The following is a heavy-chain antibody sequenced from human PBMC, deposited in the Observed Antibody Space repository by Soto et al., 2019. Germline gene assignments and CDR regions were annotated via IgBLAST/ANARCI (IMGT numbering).Heavy chain of an antibody. CDR1: GGSFSGYY. V-gene: IGHV4-34*01. CDR2: INHSGST. Sequence: SETLSLTCTVYGGSFSGYYWSWIRQPPGKGLEWMGDINHSGSTNYNPSLKSRVTISVDTSKNQFSLKLSSVTAADTAVYYCARDVINFWSGSRAYYMDVWGKGTTVTVSS. CDR3: ARDVINFWSGSRAYYMDV. D-gene: IGHD3-3*01. J-gene: IGHJ6*03.